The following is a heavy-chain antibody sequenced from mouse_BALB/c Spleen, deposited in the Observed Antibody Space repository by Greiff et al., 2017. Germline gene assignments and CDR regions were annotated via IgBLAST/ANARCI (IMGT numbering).Heavy chain of an antibody. CDR3: ARSGRYDVAWFAY. CDR2: INPGSGGT. CDR1: GYAFTNYL. Sequence: VHLVESGAELVRPGTSVKVSCKASGYAFTNYLIEWVKQRPGQGLEWIGVINPGSGGTNYNEKFKGKATLTADKSSSTAYMQLSSLTSDDSAVYFCARSGRYDVAWFAYWGQGTTLTVSS. J-gene: IGHJ2*01. V-gene: IGHV1-54*01. D-gene: IGHD2-14*01.